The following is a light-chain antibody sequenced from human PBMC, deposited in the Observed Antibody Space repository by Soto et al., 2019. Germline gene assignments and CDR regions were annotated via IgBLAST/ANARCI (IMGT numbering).Light chain of an antibody. V-gene: IGKV1-12*02. J-gene: IGKJ3*01. Sequence: DIQMTQSPSSVSASVGDRVTITCRASQDIRPWLAWYQQKPGKAPKILIYVSSSLQSGVPSRFSGSGSGTDFTLTISSLQPEDFATYYCQQANSFPFTFGPGTKVDLK. CDR3: QQANSFPFT. CDR1: QDIRPW. CDR2: VSS.